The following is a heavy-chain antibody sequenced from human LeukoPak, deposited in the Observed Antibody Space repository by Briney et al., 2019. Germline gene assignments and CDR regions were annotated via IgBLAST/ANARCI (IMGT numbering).Heavy chain of an antibody. J-gene: IGHJ4*02. CDR2: IYTSGST. CDR1: GGSISSGSYY. CDR3: ARSITISKPLEYYFDY. V-gene: IGHV4-61*02. D-gene: IGHD3-9*01. Sequence: SETLSLTCTVSGGSISSGSYYWSWIRQPAGKGLEWIGRIYTSGSTNYNPSLKSRVTISVDRSKNQFSLKLSSVTAADTAVYYCARSITISKPLEYYFDYWGQGTLVTVSS.